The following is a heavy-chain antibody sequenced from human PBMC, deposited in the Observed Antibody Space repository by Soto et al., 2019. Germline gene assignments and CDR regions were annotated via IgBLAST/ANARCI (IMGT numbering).Heavy chain of an antibody. Sequence: SETLSLTCTVSGGSIIKYYWSWIRQPPGKGLEWIGEIYSSGSTNYNPSLKSRVTISVDKSKNQFSLKLSSVTAADTAVYYCVKGIGNYWALDYWGQGTLVTVSS. CDR3: VKGIGNYWALDY. CDR1: GGSIIKYY. CDR2: IYSSGST. D-gene: IGHD1-26*01. V-gene: IGHV4-4*09. J-gene: IGHJ4*02.